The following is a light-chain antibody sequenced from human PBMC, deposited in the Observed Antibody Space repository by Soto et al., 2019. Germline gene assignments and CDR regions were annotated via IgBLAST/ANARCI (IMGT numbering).Light chain of an antibody. V-gene: IGKV3-20*01. CDR3: QHYGSSWT. Sequence: EIVMTQSPDTLSVSPGERATLSCRASQSVFSSLAWYQQKPGQAPRLLIYGASNRATGIPDRFSGSGSGTDFILTISRLEPEDFAVYYCQHYGSSWTFGQGTKVDIK. CDR1: QSVFSS. J-gene: IGKJ1*01. CDR2: GAS.